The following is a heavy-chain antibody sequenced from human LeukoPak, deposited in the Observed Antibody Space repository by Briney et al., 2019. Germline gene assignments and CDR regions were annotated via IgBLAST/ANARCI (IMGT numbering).Heavy chain of an antibody. CDR2: INSDGTST. J-gene: IGHJ3*02. CDR1: GFTFSSYW. Sequence: PGGSLRLSCAASGFTFSSYWMLWVRHAPGKGLVWVSRINSDGTSTSYADSVRGRFTISRDNAKNSLFLQMNSLRAEDTAVYYCAGINDYGDPTGAFDMWGQGTMVTVSS. CDR3: AGINDYGDPTGAFDM. D-gene: IGHD4-17*01. V-gene: IGHV3-74*01.